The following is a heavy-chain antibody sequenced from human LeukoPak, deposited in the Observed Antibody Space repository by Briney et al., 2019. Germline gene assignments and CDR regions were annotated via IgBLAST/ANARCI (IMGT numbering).Heavy chain of an antibody. V-gene: IGHV1-18*01. CDR2: ISAYNGNT. D-gene: IGHD1-1*01. J-gene: IGHJ3*02. Sequence: ASVKVSCKSSGYIFTTYYMTWVRQAPGQGLEWMGWISAYNGNTNYAQKLQGRVTMTTDTSTSTAYMELRSLRSDDTAVYYCAIQRGGGDAFDIWGQGTMVTVSS. CDR1: GYIFTTYY. CDR3: AIQRGGGDAFDI.